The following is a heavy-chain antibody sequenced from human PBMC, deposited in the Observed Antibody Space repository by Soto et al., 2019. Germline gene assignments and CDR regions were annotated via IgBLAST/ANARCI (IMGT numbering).Heavy chain of an antibody. CDR1: GGSISSYY. D-gene: IGHD4-17*01. Sequence: PSETLSITCTVSGGSISSYYWSWIRQPPGKGLEWIGYIYYSGSTNYNPSLKSRVTISVDTSKNQFSLKLSSVTAADTAVYYCQRSTEYSDHSAFDIWGQGTMVTVSS. V-gene: IGHV4-59*08. J-gene: IGHJ3*02. CDR2: IYYSGST. CDR3: QRSTEYSDHSAFDI.